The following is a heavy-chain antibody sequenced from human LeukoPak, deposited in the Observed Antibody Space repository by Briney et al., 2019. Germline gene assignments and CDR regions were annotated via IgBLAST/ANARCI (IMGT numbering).Heavy chain of an antibody. D-gene: IGHD3-3*01. J-gene: IGHJ4*02. V-gene: IGHV3-9*01. CDR1: GFTFDDYA. Sequence: GGSLRLSCAASGFTFDDYAMHWVRQASGKGLEWVSGISWNSGSIDYADSVKGRFTISRDNAKNSLYLQMNSLRAEDTALYYCAKGAHYDFWSSYSGYYFDYWGQGTQVTVSS. CDR2: ISWNSGSI. CDR3: AKGAHYDFWSSYSGYYFDY.